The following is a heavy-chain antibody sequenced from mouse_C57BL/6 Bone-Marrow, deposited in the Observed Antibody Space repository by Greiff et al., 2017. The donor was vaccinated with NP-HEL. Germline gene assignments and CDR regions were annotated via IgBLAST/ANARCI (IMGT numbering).Heavy chain of an antibody. CDR3: ARWGTYYFDY. CDR2: IYPRSGNT. V-gene: IGHV1-81*01. CDR1: GYTFTSYG. Sequence: QVHVKQSGAELARPGASVKLSCKASGYTFTSYGISWVKQRTGQGLEWIGEIYPRSGNTYYNEKFKGKATLTADKSSSTAYMELRSLTSEDSAVYFCARWGTYYFDYWGQGTTLTVSS. D-gene: IGHD3-3*01. J-gene: IGHJ2*01.